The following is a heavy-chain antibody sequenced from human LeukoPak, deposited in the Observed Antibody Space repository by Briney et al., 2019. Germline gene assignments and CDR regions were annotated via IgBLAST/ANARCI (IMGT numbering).Heavy chain of an antibody. Sequence: SETLSLTCTVSGGSISSYYWSWIRQPPGKGLEWIGYIYYSGSTNYSPSLKSRVTISVDTSKNQFSLKLSSVTAADTAVYYCARVSIMVRGVIITGDTFDIWGQGTMVTVSS. CDR3: ARVSIMVRGVIITGDTFDI. CDR2: IYYSGST. CDR1: GGSISSYY. J-gene: IGHJ3*02. V-gene: IGHV4-59*01. D-gene: IGHD3-10*01.